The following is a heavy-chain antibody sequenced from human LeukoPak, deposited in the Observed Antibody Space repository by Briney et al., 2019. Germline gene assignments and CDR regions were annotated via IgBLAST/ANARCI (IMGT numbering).Heavy chain of an antibody. D-gene: IGHD4-23*01. Sequence: GGSLRLSCAASGFTLSSYAMSWVRQAPGKGLEWVSAISDTGNTYHADSVKGRFTISRDSSKNTLFLQMNRLRAEDTAVYYCARGSRGNFDYWGQGTLVTVSS. J-gene: IGHJ4*02. CDR1: GFTLSSYA. CDR2: ISDTGNT. V-gene: IGHV3-23*01. CDR3: ARGSRGNFDY.